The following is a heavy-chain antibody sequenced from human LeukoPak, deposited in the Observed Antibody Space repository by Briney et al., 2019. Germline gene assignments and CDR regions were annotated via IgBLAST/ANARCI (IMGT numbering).Heavy chain of an antibody. CDR3: ARDHYYDSSGYSRTGFDY. D-gene: IGHD3-22*01. CDR1: GGTFSSYA. V-gene: IGHV1-69*04. J-gene: IGHJ4*02. CDR2: IIPILGIA. Sequence: GASVKVSCKASGGTFSSYAISWVRQAPGQGLEWMGRIIPILGIANYAQKFQGRVTITADKSTSTAYMELSSLRSEDTAVYYCARDHYYDSSGYSRTGFDYWGQGTLVTVSS.